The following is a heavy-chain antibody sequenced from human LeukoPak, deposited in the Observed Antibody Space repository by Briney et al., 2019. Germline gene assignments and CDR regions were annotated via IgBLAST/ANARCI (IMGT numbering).Heavy chain of an antibody. CDR3: ARDGEEYSSSWYGDY. V-gene: IGHV1-69*13. CDR2: NIPIFGTA. Sequence: ASVKVSCKASGGTFSSYAISWVRQAPGQGLEWMGGNIPIFGTANYAQKFQGRVTITADESTSTAYMELSSLRSEDTAVYYCARDGEEYSSSWYGDYWGQGTLVTVSS. CDR1: GGTFSSYA. D-gene: IGHD6-13*01. J-gene: IGHJ4*02.